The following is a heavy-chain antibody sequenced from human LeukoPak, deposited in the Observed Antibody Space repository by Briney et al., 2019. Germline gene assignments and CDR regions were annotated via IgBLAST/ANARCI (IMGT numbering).Heavy chain of an antibody. J-gene: IGHJ4*02. CDR1: GFTFSSHW. CDR3: AKDPSRYCSSTSCPRGYFDY. CDR2: INQDGSEK. Sequence: GGSLRLSCAASGFTFSSHWMSWVRQAPGKGLEWVPNINQDGSEKYYVDSVKGRFTISRDNAKNSLYLQMNSLRAEDTAVYYCAKDPSRYCSSTSCPRGYFDYWGQGTLVTISS. D-gene: IGHD2-2*01. V-gene: IGHV3-7*03.